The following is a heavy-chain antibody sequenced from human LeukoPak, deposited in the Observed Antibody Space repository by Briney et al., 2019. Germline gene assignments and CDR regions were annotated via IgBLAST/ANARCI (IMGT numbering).Heavy chain of an antibody. CDR2: INHSGST. J-gene: IGHJ4*02. CDR3: ARALYSDSSGPHSN. V-gene: IGHV4-34*01. CDR1: GVSFSGYY. D-gene: IGHD3-22*01. Sequence: SETLSLTCAVYGVSFSGYYWSWLRQPPGKGVEWSGEINHSGSTNYNPSLKSRVTISVDTSKNQFSLKLSSVTAADTAVYYCARALYSDSSGPHSNWGQGTLVTVSS.